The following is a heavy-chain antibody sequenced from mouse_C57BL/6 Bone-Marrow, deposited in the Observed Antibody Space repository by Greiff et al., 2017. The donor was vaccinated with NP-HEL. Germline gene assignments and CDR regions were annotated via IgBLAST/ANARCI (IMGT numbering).Heavy chain of an antibody. V-gene: IGHV5-9-1*02. J-gene: IGHJ2*01. Sequence: EVQRVESGEGLVKPGGSLKLSCAASGFTFSSYAMSWVRPTPEKRLEWVAYISSGGDYIYYADTVKGRFTISRDNARNTLYLQMSSLKSEDTAMYYCTRVRLSYFFFDYWGQGTTLTVSS. CDR1: GFTFSSYA. CDR3: TRVRLSYFFFDY. CDR2: ISSGGDYI. D-gene: IGHD2-12*01.